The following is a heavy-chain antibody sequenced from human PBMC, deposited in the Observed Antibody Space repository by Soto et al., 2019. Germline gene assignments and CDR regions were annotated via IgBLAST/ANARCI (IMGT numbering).Heavy chain of an antibody. D-gene: IGHD3-9*01. CDR1: GYTFTGRF. CDR3: ANSYDVLTGYYRTFDY. CDR2: LNPYNGAT. Sequence: ASVKVSCKASGYTFTGRFIHWVRQAPGQGLEWMGWLNPYNGATNYAQRFQGRVTMTRDTSISTAYMELSRLISDDTAVYYCANSYDVLTGYYRTFDYWGRGTLVTVSS. J-gene: IGHJ4*02. V-gene: IGHV1-2*02.